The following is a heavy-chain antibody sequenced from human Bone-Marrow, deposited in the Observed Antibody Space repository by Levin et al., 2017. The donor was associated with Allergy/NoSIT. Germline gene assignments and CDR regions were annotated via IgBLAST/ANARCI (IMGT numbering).Heavy chain of an antibody. V-gene: IGHV3-43*01. Sequence: QTGGSLRLSCTASGFTFDDYTMHWVRQAPGKGLEWISIISWDGNDAYYADSVKGRFTISRDNNKNSLYLQMNGLTTEDSALYDCAKADENSGPWYFDLWGRGTLVTVSS. CDR1: GFTFDDYT. J-gene: IGHJ2*01. D-gene: IGHD2/OR15-2a*01. CDR2: ISWDGNDA. CDR3: AKADENSGPWYFDL.